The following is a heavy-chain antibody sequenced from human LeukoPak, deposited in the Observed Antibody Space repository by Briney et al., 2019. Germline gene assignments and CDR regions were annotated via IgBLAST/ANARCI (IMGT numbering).Heavy chain of an antibody. CDR2: IYTSEST. D-gene: IGHD6-19*01. CDR1: GGSISSYC. CDR3: ARGRYSSGWYWGY. Sequence: SETLSLTCTVSGGSISSYCWSWIRQPAGKGLEWIGRIYTSESTNYNPSLKSRVTISVDTSKNQFSLKLSSVTAADTAVYYCARGRYSSGWYWGYWGQGTLVTVSS. V-gene: IGHV4-4*07. J-gene: IGHJ4*02.